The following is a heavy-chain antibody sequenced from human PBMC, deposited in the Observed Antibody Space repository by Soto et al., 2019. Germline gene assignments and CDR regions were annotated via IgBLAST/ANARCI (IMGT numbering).Heavy chain of an antibody. CDR2: INSDGSST. Sequence: EVQLVESGGGLVQPGGSLRLSCAASGFTFSSYWMHWVRQAPGKGLVWVSRINSDGSSTSYADSVKGRFTISRDNAKNTLYLQLNSLRDEDTAVYYCAVAVAVPTAIGYWGQGTLVTVSS. J-gene: IGHJ4*02. D-gene: IGHD6-19*01. V-gene: IGHV3-74*01. CDR3: AVAVAVPTAIGY. CDR1: GFTFSSYW.